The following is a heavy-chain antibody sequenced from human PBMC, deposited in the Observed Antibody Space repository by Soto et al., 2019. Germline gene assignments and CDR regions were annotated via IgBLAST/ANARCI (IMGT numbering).Heavy chain of an antibody. CDR2: ISAYNGNT. J-gene: IGHJ5*02. Sequence: GPSVKVSCKASGYTFTSYGISWVRQAPGQGLEWMGWISAYNGNTNYAQKLQGRVTMTTDTSTSTAHMELRSLRSDDTAVYYCARESELLSWFDPWGQGTLVTVSS. CDR3: ARESELLSWFDP. V-gene: IGHV1-18*01. CDR1: GYTFTSYG. D-gene: IGHD1-7*01.